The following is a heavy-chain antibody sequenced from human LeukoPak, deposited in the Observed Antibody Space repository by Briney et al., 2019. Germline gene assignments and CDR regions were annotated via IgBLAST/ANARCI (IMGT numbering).Heavy chain of an antibody. V-gene: IGHV4-59*08. D-gene: IGHD2-15*01. CDR3: ARWYCSGGTCFHLDD. CDR2: TFSSGSA. J-gene: IGHJ4*02. CDR1: GGSISGYY. Sequence: SETLSLTCTVSGGSISGYYWSWIRQPPGKGLEWIGYTFSSGSAAYNPSLRSRVTASIDTSKNQFSLKLSSVTAADTAVYYCARWYCSGGTCFHLDDWGQGTLVTVSS.